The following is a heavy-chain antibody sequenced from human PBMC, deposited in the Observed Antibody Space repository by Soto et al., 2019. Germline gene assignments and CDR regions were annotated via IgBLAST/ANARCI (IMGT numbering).Heavy chain of an antibody. Sequence: SETLSLTCAVYGGSFSGYYWSWIRQPPGKGLEWIGEINHSGSTNYNPSLKSRVTISVDTSKNQFSLKLSSVTAADTAVYYCASGSVDIVATSGMDYWGQGTLVTVS. CDR3: ASGSVDIVATSGMDY. CDR2: INHSGST. J-gene: IGHJ4*02. CDR1: GGSFSGYY. D-gene: IGHD5-12*01. V-gene: IGHV4-34*01.